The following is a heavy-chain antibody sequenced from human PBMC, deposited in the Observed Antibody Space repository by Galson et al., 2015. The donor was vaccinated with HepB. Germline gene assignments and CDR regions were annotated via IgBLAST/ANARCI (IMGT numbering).Heavy chain of an antibody. Sequence: SVKVSCKASGYTFTNNAIHWVRQAPGQRPDWMGWINAADGNTRYSQKFQGRVTITRDTSASTAYMDLSSLRPEDTAVYYRARWYYFDNSGHYDYWGQGTLVTVSS. J-gene: IGHJ4*02. CDR2: INAADGNT. CDR1: GYTFTNNA. D-gene: IGHD3-22*01. V-gene: IGHV1-3*01. CDR3: ARWYYFDNSGHYDY.